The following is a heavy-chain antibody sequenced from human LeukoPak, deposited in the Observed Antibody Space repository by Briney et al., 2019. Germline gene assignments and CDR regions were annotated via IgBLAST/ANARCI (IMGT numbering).Heavy chain of an antibody. J-gene: IGHJ4*02. D-gene: IGHD3-22*01. V-gene: IGHV3-74*01. Sequence: GGSLRLSCAASGFTFSSYWMHWVRQAPGKGLVWVSRINSDGSSTSYADSVKGRFTISRDNAKNTLYLQMNSLRAEDTAVYYCARDKENNYYDSSGPPGLFDYWGQGTLVTVSS. CDR3: ARDKENNYYDSSGPPGLFDY. CDR1: GFTFSSYW. CDR2: INSDGSST.